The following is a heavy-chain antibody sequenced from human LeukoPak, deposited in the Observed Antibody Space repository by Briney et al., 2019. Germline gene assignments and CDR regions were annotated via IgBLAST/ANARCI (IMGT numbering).Heavy chain of an antibody. Sequence: SETLSLTCTVSGGSISSYYWSWIRQPPGKGLEWIGYIYYSGSTNYNPSLKSRVTISVDTSKNQFSLKLSSVTAADTAVYYCARGSNGTANFDYWGQGTLVTVSS. CDR2: IYYSGST. CDR1: GGSISSYY. V-gene: IGHV4-59*01. D-gene: IGHD1-1*01. J-gene: IGHJ4*02. CDR3: ARGSNGTANFDY.